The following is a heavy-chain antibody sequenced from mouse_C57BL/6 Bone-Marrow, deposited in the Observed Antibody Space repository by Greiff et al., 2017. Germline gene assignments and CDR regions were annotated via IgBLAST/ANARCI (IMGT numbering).Heavy chain of an antibody. D-gene: IGHD2-12*01. CDR1: GYTFTSYW. V-gene: IGHV1-64*01. CDR3: VKNYRRYCYAMDY. Sequence: QVQLQQPGAELVKPGASVKLSCKASGYTFTSYWMHWVKQRPGQGLEWIGMIHPNSGSTNYNEKFKSKATLTVDKSSSTASMQLCSLTSEDSAVYYTVKNYRRYCYAMDYWGQGTSVTVSA. CDR2: IHPNSGST. J-gene: IGHJ4*01.